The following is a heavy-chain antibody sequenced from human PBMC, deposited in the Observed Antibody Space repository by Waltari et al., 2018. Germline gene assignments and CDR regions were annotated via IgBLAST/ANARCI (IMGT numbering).Heavy chain of an antibody. J-gene: IGHJ5*02. V-gene: IGHV4-34*01. Sequence: QVQLQQWGAGLLKPSETLSLTCAVYGGSFSGYYWSWIRQPPGKGLGWIGEINHSGSTNYNPSLKSRVTISVDTSKNQFSLKLSSVTAADTAVYYCARGSGYVWGSYRPRPGNWFDPWGQGTLVTVSS. CDR1: GGSFSGYY. CDR3: ARGSGYVWGSYRPRPGNWFDP. D-gene: IGHD3-16*02. CDR2: INHSGST.